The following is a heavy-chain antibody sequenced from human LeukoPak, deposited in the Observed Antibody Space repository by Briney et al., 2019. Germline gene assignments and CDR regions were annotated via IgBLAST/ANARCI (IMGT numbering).Heavy chain of an antibody. CDR1: GGTFSSYA. CDR3: ATHPPGGYDY. CDR2: VNPISGNT. Sequence: ASVKVSCKASGGTFSSYAISWVRQATGQGLEWMGWVNPISGNTGYAQKFQGRVTMTRNTSISTAYMELSSLRSEDTAVYYCATHPPGGYDYWGQGTLVTVSS. D-gene: IGHD2-15*01. V-gene: IGHV1-8*02. J-gene: IGHJ4*02.